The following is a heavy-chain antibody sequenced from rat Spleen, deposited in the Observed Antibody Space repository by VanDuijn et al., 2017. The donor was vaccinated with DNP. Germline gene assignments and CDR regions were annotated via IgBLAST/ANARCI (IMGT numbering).Heavy chain of an antibody. CDR1: GFPLTSYG. V-gene: IGHV2-13*01. Sequence: QVQLKESGPGLVQPSQTLSLTCTVSGFPLTSYGVSWVRQAPGKGLEWMGIIWGDGSTNYNSALKSRLSISRDTSKSQVFLTMNSLQTEDTAIYFCTRDLRVATGHPYGLDPWGQGISVTVSS. CDR2: IWGDGST. D-gene: IGHD1-3*01. CDR3: TRDLRVATGHPYGLDP. J-gene: IGHJ4*01.